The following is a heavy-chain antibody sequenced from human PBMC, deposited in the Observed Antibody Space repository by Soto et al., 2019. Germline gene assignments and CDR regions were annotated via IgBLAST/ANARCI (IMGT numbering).Heavy chain of an antibody. CDR2: MIGDGTSW. J-gene: IGHJ4*02. V-gene: IGHV3-23*01. CDR1: GFNFKIYA. CDR3: AKDLRPDGKYDLDY. D-gene: IGHD1-26*01. Sequence: EVQLLESGGGLAQAGGSLRLSWEASGFNFKIYAMNWIRQAPGKGLEWVSVMIGDGTSWDYADSVRGRFTISRDNSKNMLYLQMNNLRAEDTAIYYCAKDLRPDGKYDLDYWGQGTLVTVSS.